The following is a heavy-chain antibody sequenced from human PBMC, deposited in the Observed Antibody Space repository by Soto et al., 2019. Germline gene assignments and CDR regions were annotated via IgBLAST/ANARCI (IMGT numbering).Heavy chain of an antibody. Sequence: PSETLSLTCTVSGGSISSYYWTWIRQPPGKGLEWIGHISYTGNTNYNPSLKSRVSISVDTSKSQFSLKMSSVTAADTAVFYCARLSTADYVYYYYYGMDVWGQGTTVT. CDR1: GGSISSYY. J-gene: IGHJ6*02. CDR2: ISYTGNT. D-gene: IGHD4-17*01. V-gene: IGHV4-59*08. CDR3: ARLSTADYVYYYYYGMDV.